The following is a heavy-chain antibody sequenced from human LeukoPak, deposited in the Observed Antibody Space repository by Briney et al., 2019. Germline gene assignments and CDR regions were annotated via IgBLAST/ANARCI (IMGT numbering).Heavy chain of an antibody. CDR3: ATDGTTRKYCSSTSCYYPLDY. Sequence: ASVKVSCKVSGYTLIELSMHWVRQAPGKGLEWMGGFDPEDGETIYAQKFQGRVTMTEDTSTDTAYMELSSLRSEDTAVYYCATDGTTRKYCSSTSCYYPLDYWGQGTLVTVSS. J-gene: IGHJ4*02. V-gene: IGHV1-24*01. CDR1: GYTLIELS. D-gene: IGHD2-2*01. CDR2: FDPEDGET.